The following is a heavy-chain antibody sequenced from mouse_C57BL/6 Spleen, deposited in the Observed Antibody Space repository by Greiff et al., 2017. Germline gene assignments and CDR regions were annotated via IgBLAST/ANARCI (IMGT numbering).Heavy chain of an antibody. J-gene: IGHJ2*01. CDR2: INPSSGYT. D-gene: IGHD2-5*01. CDR3: AREEGNSNYFDY. CDR1: GYTFTSYT. V-gene: IGHV1-4*01. Sequence: VQLQQSGAELARPGASVKMSCKASGYTFTSYTMHWVKQRPGQGLEWIGYINPSSGYTKYNQKFKDKATLTADKSSSPAYMQLSSLTSEDSAVYDCAREEGNSNYFDYWGQGTTLTVSS.